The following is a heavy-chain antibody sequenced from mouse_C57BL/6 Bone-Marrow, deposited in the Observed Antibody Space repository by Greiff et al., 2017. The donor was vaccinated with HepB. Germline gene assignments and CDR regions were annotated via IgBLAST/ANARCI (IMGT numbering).Heavy chain of an antibody. D-gene: IGHD2-2*01. Sequence: DVKLQESGPGLVKPSQSLSLTCSVTGYSITSGYYWNWIRQFPGNKLEWMGYISYDGSNNYNPSLKNRISITRDTSKNQFFLKLNSVTTEDTATYYCARDGYGVRGFDYWGQGTTLTVSS. CDR2: ISYDGSN. V-gene: IGHV3-6*01. CDR1: GYSITSGYY. J-gene: IGHJ2*01. CDR3: ARDGYGVRGFDY.